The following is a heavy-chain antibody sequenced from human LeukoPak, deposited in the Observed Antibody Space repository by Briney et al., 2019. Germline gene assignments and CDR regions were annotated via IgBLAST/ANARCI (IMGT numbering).Heavy chain of an antibody. CDR3: ARNKYYYGLGNYGVPNWFDP. D-gene: IGHD3-10*01. CDR1: RFIFGDYA. CDR2: IGGDGLSP. Sequence: GGSLRLSCAAFRFIFGDYAMSWVRQAPGKGLEWVSVIGGDGLSPYYADSVKGRFTISRDNSKRMVYLQMNSLRAEDTAVYYCARNKYYYGLGNYGVPNWFDPWGQGTLVTVSS. J-gene: IGHJ5*02. V-gene: IGHV3-23*01.